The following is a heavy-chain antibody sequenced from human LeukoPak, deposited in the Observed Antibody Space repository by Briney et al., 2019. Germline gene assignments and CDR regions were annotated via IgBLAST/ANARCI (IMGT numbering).Heavy chain of an antibody. Sequence: ASVKVSCKASGYTFTGYYMHWVRQAPGQGLEWMGCINPNSGSTNYAEKFQGRVTMARDTSISTVYMELSRLRSDDTALYNCARGRGYCSGGSCLNAFDIWGQGTMVTVSS. D-gene: IGHD2-15*01. J-gene: IGHJ3*02. CDR1: GYTFTGYY. CDR2: INPNSGST. CDR3: ARGRGYCSGGSCLNAFDI. V-gene: IGHV1-2*02.